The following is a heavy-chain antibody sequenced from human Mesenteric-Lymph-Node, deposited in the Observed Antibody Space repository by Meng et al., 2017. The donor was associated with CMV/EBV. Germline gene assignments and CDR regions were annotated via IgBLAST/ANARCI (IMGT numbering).Heavy chain of an antibody. Sequence: GESLKISCAASGFTFSSYAMHWVRQAPGKGLEWVAVISYDGSNKYYADSVKGRFTISRDNSKNTLYLQMNSLRAEDTAVYYCARADYSKFSYYYGMDVWGQGTTVTVSS. J-gene: IGHJ6*02. V-gene: IGHV3-30*04. CDR3: ARADYSKFSYYYGMDV. CDR2: ISYDGSNK. CDR1: GFTFSSYA. D-gene: IGHD4-11*01.